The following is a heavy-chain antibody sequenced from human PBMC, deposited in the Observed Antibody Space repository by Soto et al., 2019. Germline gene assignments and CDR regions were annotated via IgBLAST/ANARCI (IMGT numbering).Heavy chain of an antibody. Sequence: PXESLKISCKGSGYSFTSYWVSWVRQMPGKGLEWMGRIEPSDSYTNYSPSFQGHVTISADKSISTAYLQWSSLKASDTAMYYCARLNGALGYCSSTSCPVYYYYGMDVWGQGTTVTVSS. CDR2: IEPSDSYT. CDR3: ARLNGALGYCSSTSCPVYYYYGMDV. D-gene: IGHD2-2*01. CDR1: GYSFTSYW. V-gene: IGHV5-10-1*01. J-gene: IGHJ6*02.